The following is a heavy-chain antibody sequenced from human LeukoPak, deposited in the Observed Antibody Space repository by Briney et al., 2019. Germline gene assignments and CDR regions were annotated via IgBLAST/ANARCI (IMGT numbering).Heavy chain of an antibody. CDR2: IYPGDSDT. CDR1: GYTFTNYW. V-gene: IGHV5-51*01. J-gene: IGHJ4*02. Sequence: GESLKISCKGSGYTFTNYWIAWVRQMPGKGLEGMGIIYPGDSDTKYSPSFQGRITISADKSTNTAYLQWSSLTASDTAIYFCAIRATAEYCDYCGQGTLVTASS. CDR3: AIRATAEYCDY.